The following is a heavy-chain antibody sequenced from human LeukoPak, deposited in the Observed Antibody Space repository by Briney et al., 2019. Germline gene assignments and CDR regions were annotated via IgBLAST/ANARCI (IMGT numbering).Heavy chain of an antibody. CDR1: GGSFSSYA. CDR3: ARDGQGYYYGSGSHIWFDP. D-gene: IGHD3-10*01. V-gene: IGHV1-69*01. J-gene: IGHJ5*02. CDR2: IIPIFGTA. Sequence: GSSEKVSCKASGGSFSSYAISWVRQAPGQGLEWMGGIIPIFGTANYAQKFQGRATITADESTSTAYMALSSLRSEDTAGYYCARDGQGYYYGSGSHIWFDPWGQGTLVTVSS.